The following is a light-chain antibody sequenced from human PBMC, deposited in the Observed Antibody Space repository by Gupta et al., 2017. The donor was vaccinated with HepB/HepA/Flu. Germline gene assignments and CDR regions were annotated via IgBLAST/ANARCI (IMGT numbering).Light chain of an antibody. J-gene: IGLJ2*01. CDR1: KLGDKY. CDR2: QDS. V-gene: IGLV3-1*01. CDR3: QAWDSSIVV. Sequence: SYELTQPPSVSVSPGQTASITCTGDKLGDKYACWYQQKQGQLPVLVNYQDSNRPSRIPERCSGSNSGTTATLTIRGTHAMDEDYYYCQAWDSSIVVFGGGTKLTVL.